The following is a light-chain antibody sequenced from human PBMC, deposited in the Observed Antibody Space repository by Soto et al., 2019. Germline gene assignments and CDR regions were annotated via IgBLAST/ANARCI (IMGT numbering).Light chain of an antibody. CDR1: QGISSA. CDR2: DAS. J-gene: IGKJ2*01. CDR3: QQSYSTVT. V-gene: IGKV1-13*02. Sequence: AIQLTQSPSSLSASVGYRVTITCRASQGISSALAWYQQKPGKAPKLLIYDASSLESGVPSRFSGSGSGTDFTLTISSLQPEDFATYYCQQSYSTVTFAQGTKVDIK.